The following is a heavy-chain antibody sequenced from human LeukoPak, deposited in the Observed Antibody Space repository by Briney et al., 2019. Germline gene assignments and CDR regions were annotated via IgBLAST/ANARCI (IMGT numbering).Heavy chain of an antibody. J-gene: IGHJ4*02. CDR2: TRYDGSNE. D-gene: IGHD1-26*01. Sequence: GGSLRLSCAASGVSLSSYGMQWGRQAPGKGLEWVAFTRYDGSNEYYVDSVKGRFTISRDNSKNTLYLQMNSLRAEDTAVYYCAKLVGTTKFDYWGQGTLVTVSS. CDR3: AKLVGTTKFDY. V-gene: IGHV3-30*02. CDR1: GVSLSSYG.